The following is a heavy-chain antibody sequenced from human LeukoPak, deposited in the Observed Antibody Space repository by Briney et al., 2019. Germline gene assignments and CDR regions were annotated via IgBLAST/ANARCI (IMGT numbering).Heavy chain of an antibody. Sequence: ASVKVSCKASGYRFTSQYVHWVRQAPGQGLEWMGIINPTGGSTRNAQKFQGRFSMTGDTSTSTVYMELSRLRSEDTAVNYCASFYNTNDALDIWGQGTMVTVSS. V-gene: IGHV1-46*01. CDR2: INPTGGST. J-gene: IGHJ3*02. CDR1: GYRFTSQY. D-gene: IGHD5-24*01. CDR3: ASFYNTNDALDI.